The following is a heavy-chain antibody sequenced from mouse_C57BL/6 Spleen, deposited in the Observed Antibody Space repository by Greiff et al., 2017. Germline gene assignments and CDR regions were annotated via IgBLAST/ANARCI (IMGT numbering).Heavy chain of an antibody. Sequence: QVQLQQPGAELVKPGASVKLSCKASGYTFTSYWMQWVKQRPGQGLEWIGEIDPSDSYTNYNQKFKGKATLTVDTSSSTAYMQLSSLTSEDSAVYYCARSPITTVGGSWYFDVWGTGTTVTVSS. CDR3: ARSPITTVGGSWYFDV. J-gene: IGHJ1*03. V-gene: IGHV1-50*01. CDR2: IDPSDSYT. D-gene: IGHD1-1*01. CDR1: GYTFTSYW.